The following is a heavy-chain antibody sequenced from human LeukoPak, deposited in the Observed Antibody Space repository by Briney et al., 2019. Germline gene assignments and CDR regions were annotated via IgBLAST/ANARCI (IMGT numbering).Heavy chain of an antibody. CDR2: IYHSGST. J-gene: IGHJ6*03. D-gene: IGHD3-3*01. Sequence: SETLSLTCTVSGYSISSGYYWCWIRQPPGKGREGIGSIYHSGSTYYNPSLKGRVTISVDTSKNQFSLKLSSVTAADTAVYYCARGVPILYYMDVWGKGTPVTVSS. CDR3: ARGVPILYYMDV. V-gene: IGHV4-38-2*02. CDR1: GYSISSGYY.